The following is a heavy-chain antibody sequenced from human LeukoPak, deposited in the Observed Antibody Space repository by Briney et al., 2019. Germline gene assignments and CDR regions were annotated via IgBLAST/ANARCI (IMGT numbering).Heavy chain of an antibody. CDR1: GGSISSGANY. CDR2: IYHSGTT. CDR3: TRGGYGDYDYRPFL. Sequence: PSETPSLTCTVSGGSISSGANYWSWIRQPPGKGLEWIGYIYHSGTTNYSPSLKSRVTISVDTSKNQLSPRLNSVTAADTAVYYCTRGGYGDYDYRPFLWGQGALVTVSS. D-gene: IGHD5-12*01. J-gene: IGHJ4*02. V-gene: IGHV4-61*08.